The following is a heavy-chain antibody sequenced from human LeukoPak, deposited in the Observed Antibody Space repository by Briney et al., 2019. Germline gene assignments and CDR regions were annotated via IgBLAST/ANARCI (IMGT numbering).Heavy chain of an antibody. D-gene: IGHD3-22*01. CDR1: GGSISINSYY. CDR2: IYYSGGT. CDR3: ARGRYYYDSGGYQSPYYYMDV. J-gene: IGHJ6*03. V-gene: IGHV4-39*01. Sequence: SETLSLTCTVSGGSISINSYYWGWIRQPPGKGLEWIGSIYYSGGTYYNSSLRSRLTISVDTSKNQFSLKLSSVTAADTAVYYCARGRYYYDSGGYQSPYYYMDVWGKGTTVTVSS.